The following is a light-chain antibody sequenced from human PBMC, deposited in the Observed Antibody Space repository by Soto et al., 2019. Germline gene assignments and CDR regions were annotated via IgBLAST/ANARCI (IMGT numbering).Light chain of an antibody. CDR3: QQYDNWPPYT. Sequence: ENVLTQSPGTLSLSPGERATLSCRASQSVSSTYLAWYQQKPGQAPRLLIYGASSRATGIPDRFSGSGSGTDFTLTISGLQSEDVAVYYCQQYDNWPPYTFGQGTKVEI. CDR1: QSVSSTY. CDR2: GAS. V-gene: IGKV3-20*01. J-gene: IGKJ2*01.